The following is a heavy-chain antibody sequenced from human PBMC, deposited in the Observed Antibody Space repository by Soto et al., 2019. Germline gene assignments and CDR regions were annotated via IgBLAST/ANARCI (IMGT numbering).Heavy chain of an antibody. D-gene: IGHD5-12*01. V-gene: IGHV4-34*01. CDR2: INHSGST. CDR3: ARDGEGRLATSPNLNYFDY. CDR1: GGSFSGYY. J-gene: IGHJ4*02. Sequence: SETLSLTCAVYGGSFSGYYWSWIRQPPGKGLEWIGEINHSGSTNYNPSLKSRVTISVDTSKNQFSLKLSSVTAADTAVYYCARDGEGRLATSPNLNYFDYWGQGTLVTVSS.